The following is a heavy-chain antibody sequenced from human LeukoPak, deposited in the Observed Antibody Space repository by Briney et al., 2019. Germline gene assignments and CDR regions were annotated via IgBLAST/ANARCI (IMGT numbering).Heavy chain of an antibody. J-gene: IGHJ5*02. Sequence: PSETLSLTCTVSGGSISSSSYYWGWIRQPPGKGLEWIGSIYYSGSTYYNPSLKSRVTISVDTSKNQFSLKLSSVTAADTAVYYCARPAAADPWGQGTLVTVSS. D-gene: IGHD6-13*01. CDR1: GGSISSSSYY. V-gene: IGHV4-39*01. CDR2: IYYSGST. CDR3: ARPAAADP.